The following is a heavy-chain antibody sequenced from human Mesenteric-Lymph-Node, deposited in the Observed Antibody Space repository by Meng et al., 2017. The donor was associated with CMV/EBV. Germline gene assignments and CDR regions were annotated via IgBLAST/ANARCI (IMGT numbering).Heavy chain of an antibody. J-gene: IGHJ2*01. Sequence: VSGGSSSSGSYYWSWLRQHPGKGLEWIGYIYYSGSTSYNPSLRSRVTISIDTSKNQFSLKLSSVTAADTAVYYCARDVTTTYWYFELWGRGTLVTVSS. D-gene: IGHD1/OR15-1a*01. CDR1: GGSSSSGSYY. V-gene: IGHV4-31*02. CDR3: ARDVTTTYWYFEL. CDR2: IYYSGST.